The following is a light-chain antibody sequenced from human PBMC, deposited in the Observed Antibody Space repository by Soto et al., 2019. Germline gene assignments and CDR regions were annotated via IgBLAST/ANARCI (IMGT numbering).Light chain of an antibody. J-gene: IGKJ1*01. V-gene: IGKV1-5*01. Sequence: DNHMTQSPSTLSASVGDRVTITCRASQSISSWLAWYKQKPGKAPKLLIYDASILESGVPSRFSGVGSGTDFTLTISSLQPDDFATYYCQQYNSYSSTFGQGTKVDIK. CDR3: QQYNSYSST. CDR2: DAS. CDR1: QSISSW.